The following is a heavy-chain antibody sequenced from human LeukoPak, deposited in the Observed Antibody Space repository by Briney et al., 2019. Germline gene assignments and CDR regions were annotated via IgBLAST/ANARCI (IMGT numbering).Heavy chain of an antibody. CDR3: ARSVVVTAIPGY. J-gene: IGHJ4*02. V-gene: IGHV3-11*04. CDR1: GFTFSDYY. CDR2: ISGSSSAI. Sequence: GGSLRLSCAASGFTFSDYYMSWIRQAPGKGLEWVSYISGSSSAIYYADSVKGRFTISRDNAKNSLYLQMNSLRAEDTAVYYCARSVVVTAIPGYWGQGTLVTVSS. D-gene: IGHD2-21*02.